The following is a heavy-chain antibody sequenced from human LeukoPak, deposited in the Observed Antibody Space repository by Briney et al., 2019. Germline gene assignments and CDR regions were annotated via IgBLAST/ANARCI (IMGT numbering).Heavy chain of an antibody. V-gene: IGHV3-33*01. CDR1: GFTFSSYG. D-gene: IGHD3-22*01. Sequence: TGGSLRLSCAASGFTFSSYGMHWVRQAPGKGLEWVAVIWFDGSIQYYADSVKGRFTISGDDFKNTLYLQMNSLRAEDTAVYYCARGSSGHYSSLDYWGQGTPVTVSS. CDR2: IWFDGSIQ. J-gene: IGHJ4*02. CDR3: ARGSSGHYSSLDY.